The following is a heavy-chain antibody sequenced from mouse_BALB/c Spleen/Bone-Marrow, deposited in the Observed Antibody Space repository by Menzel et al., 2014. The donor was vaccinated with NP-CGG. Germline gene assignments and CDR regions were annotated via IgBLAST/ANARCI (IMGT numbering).Heavy chain of an antibody. CDR1: GYAFTNYL. D-gene: IGHD2-1*01. V-gene: IGHV1-54*01. CDR3: AREPLYGNYSDY. Sequence: QVQLQQSGAELVRPGTSVKVSCKASGYAFTNYLIEWVKRRPGQGLEWIGVINPGSGGTNYNEKFKGKATLTADKSSSTAYMQLSSLTSDDSAVYFCAREPLYGNYSDYWGQGTTLTVSS. J-gene: IGHJ2*01. CDR2: INPGSGGT.